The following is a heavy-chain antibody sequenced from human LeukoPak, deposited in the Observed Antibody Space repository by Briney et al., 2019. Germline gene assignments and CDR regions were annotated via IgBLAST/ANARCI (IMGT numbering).Heavy chain of an antibody. J-gene: IGHJ4*02. CDR2: ISYDGSNK. V-gene: IGHV3-30*18. Sequence: GGSLSLSCAASGFTFSSYGMHWVRQAPGKGLEWVAVISYDGSNKYYADSVKGRFTISRDNSKNTLYLQMNSLRAEDTAVYYCAKDEGYWGQGTLVTVSS. CDR3: AKDEGY. CDR1: GFTFSSYG.